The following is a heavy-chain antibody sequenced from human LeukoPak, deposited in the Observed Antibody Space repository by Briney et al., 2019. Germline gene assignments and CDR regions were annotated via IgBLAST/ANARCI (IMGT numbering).Heavy chain of an antibody. Sequence: GASVKVSCKASGYTFTSYGISWVRQAPGQGLEWMGWISAYNGNTNYAQKLQGRVTMTTDTSTSTAYMELRSLRSDDTAVYYCARDLIVGATKNAFDIWGQGTMVTVSS. D-gene: IGHD1-26*01. V-gene: IGHV1-18*01. CDR3: ARDLIVGATKNAFDI. CDR2: ISAYNGNT. J-gene: IGHJ3*02. CDR1: GYTFTSYG.